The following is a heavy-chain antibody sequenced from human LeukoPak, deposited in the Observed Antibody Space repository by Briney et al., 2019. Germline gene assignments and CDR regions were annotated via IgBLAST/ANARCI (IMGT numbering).Heavy chain of an antibody. CDR3: AKSPGSRSYPHYFDY. CDR2: IRYDGSNK. V-gene: IGHV3-30*02. D-gene: IGHD3-10*01. CDR1: GFTFSSYG. J-gene: IGHJ4*02. Sequence: GGSLRLSCAASGFTFSSYGMHWVRQAPGKGLEWVAFIRYDGSNKYYADSVKGRFTISRDNSKNTLYLQMNSLRAEDTAVYYCAKSPGSRSYPHYFDYWGQGTLVTVSS.